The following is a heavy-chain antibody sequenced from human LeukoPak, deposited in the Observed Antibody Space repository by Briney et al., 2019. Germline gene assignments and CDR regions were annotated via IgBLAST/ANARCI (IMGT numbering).Heavy chain of an antibody. CDR3: AGVIAAAAFGMDV. CDR2: IYYSGST. D-gene: IGHD6-6*01. V-gene: IGHV4-59*01. J-gene: IGHJ6*04. CDR1: GGSISSYY. Sequence: PSETLSLTCTVSGGSISSYYWSWIRQPPGKGLERIGYIYYSGSTNYNPYLKSRVTISVDTSKNQFSLKLSSVTAADTAVYYCAGVIAAAAFGMDVWGKGTTVTVSS.